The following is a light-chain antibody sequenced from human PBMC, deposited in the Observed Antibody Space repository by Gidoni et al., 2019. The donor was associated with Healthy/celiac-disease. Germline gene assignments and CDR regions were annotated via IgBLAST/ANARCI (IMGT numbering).Light chain of an antibody. Sequence: IPMTQSPSTLSASVGDRVTITCRASQSISSWLAWYQQKPGKAPKLLIYDASSLESGVPSRFSGSGSGTEFTLTISSLQPDDFATYYCQQYNSYSTFXGXTKVEIK. CDR1: QSISSW. CDR2: DAS. V-gene: IGKV1-5*01. CDR3: QQYNSYST. J-gene: IGKJ4*01.